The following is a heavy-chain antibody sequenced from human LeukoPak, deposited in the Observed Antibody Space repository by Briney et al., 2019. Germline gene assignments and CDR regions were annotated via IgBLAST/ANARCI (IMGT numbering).Heavy chain of an antibody. D-gene: IGHD3-10*01. CDR2: IYYSGST. V-gene: IGHV4-61*09. Sequence: PSQTLSLTCTVSGGSISSGSYYWSWIRQPAGKGLEWIGYIYYSGSTNYNPSLKSRVTISVDTSKNQFSLKLSSVTAADTAVYYCARGILWFGESSYNWFDPWGQGTLVTVSS. J-gene: IGHJ5*02. CDR3: ARGILWFGESSYNWFDP. CDR1: GGSISSGSYY.